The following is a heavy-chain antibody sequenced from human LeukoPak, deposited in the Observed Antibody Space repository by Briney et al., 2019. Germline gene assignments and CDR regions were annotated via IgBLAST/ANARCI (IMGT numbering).Heavy chain of an antibody. CDR1: GGSISSSSYY. CDR2: IYYSGTT. J-gene: IGHJ6*03. D-gene: IGHD1-1*01. CDR3: ARPGHSYYYMDV. Sequence: SETLSLTCTVSGGSISSSSYYWGWIRQAPGKGLEWIGTIYYSGTTYYNPSLKSRVTISADTSKNHFSLKLSSVTAADTAVYYCARPGHSYYYMDVWGKGTTVTVSS. V-gene: IGHV4-39*02.